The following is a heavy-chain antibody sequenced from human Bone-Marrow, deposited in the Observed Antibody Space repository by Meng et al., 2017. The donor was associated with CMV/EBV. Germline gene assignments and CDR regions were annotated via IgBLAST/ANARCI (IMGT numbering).Heavy chain of an antibody. CDR1: GFTFSSYA. CDR2: IYSGGSST. CDR3: GYGMDV. V-gene: IGHV3-23*03. J-gene: IGHJ6*02. Sequence: GGSLRLSCAASGFTFSSYAMSWVRQAPGKGLEWVSVIYSGGSSTYYAVSVKGRFTISRDNSKNTLYLQMNSLRAEDTAVYYCGYGMDVRGQGTTVTVSS.